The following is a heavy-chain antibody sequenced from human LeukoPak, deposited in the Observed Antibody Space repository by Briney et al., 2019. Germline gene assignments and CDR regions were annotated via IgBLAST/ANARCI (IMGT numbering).Heavy chain of an antibody. D-gene: IGHD6-13*01. CDR3: ARLGAAVFNWFDP. Sequence: SETLSLTCSVSGGSISSYYWSWIRQPPGKGLEWIGYIYYSGSTNYNPSLKSANYKPTLKSRVTISVDPSENQSSLKLSSVTAADTAVYYCARLGAAVFNWFDPWGQGTLVTVSS. CDR1: GGSISSYY. J-gene: IGHJ5*02. V-gene: IGHV4-59*08. CDR2: IYYSGST.